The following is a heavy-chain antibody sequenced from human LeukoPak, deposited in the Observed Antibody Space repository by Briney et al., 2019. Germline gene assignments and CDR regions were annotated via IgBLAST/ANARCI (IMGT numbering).Heavy chain of an antibody. D-gene: IGHD5-18*01. CDR1: GFTFSSYS. V-gene: IGHV3-21*01. Sequence: GGSLRLSCAASGFTFSSYSMNWVRQAPGKGVEWVSSISSSSYIYYADSVKGRFTISRDNAKNSLYLQMNSLRAEDTAVYYCARGENNYGYYYFDYWGQGTLVTVSS. CDR2: ISSSSYI. J-gene: IGHJ4*02. CDR3: ARGENNYGYYYFDY.